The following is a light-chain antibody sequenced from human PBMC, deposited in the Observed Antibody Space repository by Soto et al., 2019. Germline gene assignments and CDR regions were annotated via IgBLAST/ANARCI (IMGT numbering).Light chain of an antibody. V-gene: IGKV3-11*01. CDR3: QQRSNWPPSIT. CDR2: GAS. CDR1: ESVSTN. J-gene: IGKJ5*01. Sequence: EIEMTQSPATLSLAPCERVTLSCRASESVSTNLAWYQQKAGQGPRLLIYGASNRATGTTARFSGSGSGTDFTLTISSLEPEDFAVYYCQQRSNWPPSITFGQGTRLEIK.